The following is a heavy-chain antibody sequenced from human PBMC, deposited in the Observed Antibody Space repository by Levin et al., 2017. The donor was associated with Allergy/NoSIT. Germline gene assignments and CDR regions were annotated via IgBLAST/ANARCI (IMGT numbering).Heavy chain of an antibody. V-gene: IGHV2-5*02. CDR2: IYWDDDK. J-gene: IGHJ5*02. CDR1: GFSFSTSGVG. D-gene: IGHD2-2*01. Sequence: SGPTLVKPTQTLTLTCTFSGFSFSTSGVGVGWIRQPPGKALEWLALIYWDDDKRYSPSLKSRLTITKDTSKNQVVLTMTNMDPVDTATYYCAHRLGYCTTTSCYVDWFDPWGQGTPVSVSS. CDR3: AHRLGYCTTTSCYVDWFDP.